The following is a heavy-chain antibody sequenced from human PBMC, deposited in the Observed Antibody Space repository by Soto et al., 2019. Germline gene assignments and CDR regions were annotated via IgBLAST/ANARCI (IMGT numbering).Heavy chain of an antibody. J-gene: IGHJ4*02. Sequence: GGSLRLSCAASGFTFSSYAMHWVRQAPGKGLEWVAVISYDGSNKYYADSVKGRFTISRDNSKNTLYLQMNSLRAEDTAVYYCARDRGYNWSFDYWGQGTLVTVSS. CDR1: GFTFSSYA. CDR2: ISYDGSNK. D-gene: IGHD1-20*01. V-gene: IGHV3-30-3*01. CDR3: ARDRGYNWSFDY.